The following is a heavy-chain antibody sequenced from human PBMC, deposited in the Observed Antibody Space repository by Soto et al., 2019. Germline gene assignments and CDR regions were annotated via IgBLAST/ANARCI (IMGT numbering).Heavy chain of an antibody. V-gene: IGHV4-59*08. CDR2: IYYSGST. J-gene: IGHJ5*02. CDR3: ARHVSAGRFLEWLLYLGEYNWFDP. Sequence: PSETLSLTCTVSGGSISSYYWSWIRQPPGKGLEWIGYIYYSGSTNYNPSLKSRVTISVDTSKNQFSLKLSSVTAADTAVYYCARHVSAGRFLEWLLYLGEYNWFDPWGQGTLVTVSS. CDR1: GGSISSYY. D-gene: IGHD3-3*01.